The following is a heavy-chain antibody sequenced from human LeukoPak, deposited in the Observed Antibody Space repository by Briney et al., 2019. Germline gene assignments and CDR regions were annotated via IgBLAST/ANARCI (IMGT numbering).Heavy chain of an antibody. Sequence: ETLSLTCAVYGGSFSGYYWSWIRQPPGKGLEWIGEINHSGSTNYNPSLKSRVTISVDTSKNQFSLKLSSVTAADTAVYYCARGRFRSGSYFFWGQGTLVTVSS. D-gene: IGHD3-10*01. CDR3: ARGRFRSGSYFF. V-gene: IGHV4-34*01. CDR2: INHSGST. J-gene: IGHJ4*02. CDR1: GGSFSGYY.